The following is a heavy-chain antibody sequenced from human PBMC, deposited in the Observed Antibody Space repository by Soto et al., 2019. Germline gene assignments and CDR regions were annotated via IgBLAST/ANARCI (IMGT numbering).Heavy chain of an antibody. CDR2: INTDGSST. Sequence: PVGSLRLSCADSGFSFSSYWMHWVRQGPGKGLVWVSRINTDGSSTNYADSVKGRFTISRDNSKNTLYLQMNSLRAEDTAVYYCAREIERLLGYWGQGTLVTVSS. CDR3: AREIERLLGY. CDR1: GFSFSSYW. V-gene: IGHV3-74*01. J-gene: IGHJ4*02. D-gene: IGHD3-3*01.